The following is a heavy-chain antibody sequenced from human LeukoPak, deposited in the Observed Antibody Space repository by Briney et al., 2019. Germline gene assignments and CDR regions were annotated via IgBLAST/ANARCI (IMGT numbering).Heavy chain of an antibody. Sequence: PSETLSLTCTVSGGSISSGGYSWSWIRQHPGKGLEWIGYIYYSGSTYYNPSLKSRVTISVDTSKNQFSLKLSSVTAADTAVYYCARAASAATRLFDYWGQGTLVTVSS. CDR3: ARAASAATRLFDY. V-gene: IGHV4-31*03. J-gene: IGHJ4*02. CDR2: IYYSGST. CDR1: GGSISSGGYS. D-gene: IGHD6-25*01.